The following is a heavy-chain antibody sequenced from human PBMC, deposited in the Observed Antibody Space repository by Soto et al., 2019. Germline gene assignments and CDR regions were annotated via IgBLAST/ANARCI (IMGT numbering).Heavy chain of an antibody. CDR1: GDSISNLDYF. Sequence: PSETLSLTCSVSGDSISNLDYFWAWIRQPPGQALEYIGYIYKSATTYYNPPFESRVAISVDTSKSQFSLNVTSVTAADTAVYFCSRGRYCLTGRCFPNWFDSWRQGALVTVS. CDR2: IYKSATT. D-gene: IGHD7-27*01. V-gene: IGHV4-30-4*01. J-gene: IGHJ5*01. CDR3: SRGRYCLTGRCFPNWFDS.